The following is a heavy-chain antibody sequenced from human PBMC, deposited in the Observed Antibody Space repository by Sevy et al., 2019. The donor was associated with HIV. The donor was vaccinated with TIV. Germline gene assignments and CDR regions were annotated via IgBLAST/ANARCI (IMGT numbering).Heavy chain of an antibody. Sequence: GGSLRLSCAASEITFSTAIIHWVRQAPGKGLEWVAAISYDESKYYADSVKGRLTISRDSSKNTVYLEMSGLRTEDTAVYYCAKEVGTSGRCGYFNYWGQGTLVTVSS. J-gene: IGHJ4*02. CDR3: AKEVGTSGRCGYFNY. CDR1: EITFSTAI. V-gene: IGHV3-30*04. CDR2: ISYDESK. D-gene: IGHD6-19*01.